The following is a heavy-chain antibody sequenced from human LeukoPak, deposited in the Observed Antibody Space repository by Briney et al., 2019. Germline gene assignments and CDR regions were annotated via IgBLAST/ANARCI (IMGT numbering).Heavy chain of an antibody. CDR2: INPSGGST. J-gene: IGHJ4*02. V-gene: IGHV1-46*01. Sequence: ASVKVSCKASGYTFTSYYMHWVRLAPGQGLEWMGIINPSGGSTSYAQKFQGRVTMTRDTSTSTVYMELSSLRSEDTAVYYCAREGGGYSYGPNFDYWGQGTLVTVSS. D-gene: IGHD5-18*01. CDR1: GYTFTSYY. CDR3: AREGGGYSYGPNFDY.